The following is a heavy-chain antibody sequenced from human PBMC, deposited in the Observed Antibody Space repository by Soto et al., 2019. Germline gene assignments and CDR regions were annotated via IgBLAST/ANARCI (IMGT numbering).Heavy chain of an antibody. CDR2: INPSGGST. CDR1: GYTFTSYY. CDR3: ARGQLGPTYYYYYGMDV. D-gene: IGHD6-6*01. V-gene: IGHV1-46*01. J-gene: IGHJ6*02. Sequence: ASMNVSCKASGYTFTSYYMHWVRQAPGQGLEWMGIINPSGGSTSYAQKFQGRVTMTRDTSTSTVYMELSSLRSEDTAVYYCARGQLGPTYYYYYGMDVWGQGTTVTVSS.